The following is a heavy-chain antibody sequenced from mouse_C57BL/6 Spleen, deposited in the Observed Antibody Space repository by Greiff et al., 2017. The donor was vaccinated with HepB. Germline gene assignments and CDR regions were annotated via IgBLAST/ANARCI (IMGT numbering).Heavy chain of an antibody. CDR2: ISSGGSYT. CDR1: GFTFSSYG. V-gene: IGHV5-6*01. D-gene: IGHD2-4*01. J-gene: IGHJ3*01. CDR3: ARHYYDYDRFAY. Sequence: EVMLVESGGDLVKPGGSLKLSCAASGFTFSSYGMSWVRQTPDKRLEWVATISSGGSYTYYPDSVKGRFTISRDNAKNTLYLQMSSLKSEDTAMYYCARHYYDYDRFAYWGQGTLVTVSA.